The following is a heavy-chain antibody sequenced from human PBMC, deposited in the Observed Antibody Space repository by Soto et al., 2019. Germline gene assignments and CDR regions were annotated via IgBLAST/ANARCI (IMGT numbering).Heavy chain of an antibody. Sequence: PSETLSLTCAVYGGSFSGYYWSWIRQPPGKGLEWIGEINHSGSTNYNPSLKSRVTISVDTSKNQFSLKLSSVTAADTAVYYCARGPTAKGPRGYFDYWGQGTQVTVSS. CDR2: INHSGST. J-gene: IGHJ4*02. V-gene: IGHV4-34*01. D-gene: IGHD5-18*01. CDR1: GGSFSGYY. CDR3: ARGPTAKGPRGYFDY.